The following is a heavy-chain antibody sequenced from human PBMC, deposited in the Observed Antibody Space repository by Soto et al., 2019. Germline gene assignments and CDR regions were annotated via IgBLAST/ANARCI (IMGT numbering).Heavy chain of an antibody. Sequence: QGQLQESGAGLVKPSGTLSLTCAVSRDSISSNNWWSWVGQTPGKGLVWIGEIFHTGSTNYNPSLRSRVTMSVDKPKNQFSRKHTSLTAADTAGYYCARGSRTVAVACLFELGGHGALVTVPS. D-gene: IGHD2-21*01. CDR2: IFHTGST. CDR3: ARGSRTVAVACLFEL. V-gene: IGHV4-4*02. J-gene: IGHJ4*01. CDR1: RDSISSNNW.